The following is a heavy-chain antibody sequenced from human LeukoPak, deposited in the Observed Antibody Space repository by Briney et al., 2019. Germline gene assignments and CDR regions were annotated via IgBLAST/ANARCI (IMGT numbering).Heavy chain of an antibody. Sequence: GGSLRLSCAASGFTFSSYWMSWVRQAPGKGLEWVANIKQDGSEKYYVDSVKGRFTISRDNAKNSLYLQMNSLRAEDTAVYYCAREGTLDYDYVWGSYRSAPFDYWGQGTLVTVSS. CDR2: IKQDGSEK. D-gene: IGHD3-16*02. V-gene: IGHV3-7*01. CDR3: AREGTLDYDYVWGSYRSAPFDY. J-gene: IGHJ4*02. CDR1: GFTFSSYW.